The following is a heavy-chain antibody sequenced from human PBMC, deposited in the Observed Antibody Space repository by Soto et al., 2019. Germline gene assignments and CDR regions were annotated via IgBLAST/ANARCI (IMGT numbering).Heavy chain of an antibody. CDR1: GYTFTSYG. V-gene: IGHV1-18*04. CDR2: ISGYNGNT. J-gene: IGHJ6*02. Sequence: QVQLVQSGAEVKKPGASVKVSCKASGYTFTSYGVSWVRQAPGQGLEWMGWISGYNGNTNYAQKLQGSVTMTTDTSTSTAYMELRSLRSEDTAVFYCARARKYYYSSGSTYYYGMDVWGQGIAVTVSS. D-gene: IGHD3-10*01. CDR3: ARARKYYYSSGSTYYYGMDV.